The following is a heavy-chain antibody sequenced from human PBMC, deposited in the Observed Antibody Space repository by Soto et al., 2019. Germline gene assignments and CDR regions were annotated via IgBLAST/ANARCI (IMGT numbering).Heavy chain of an antibody. V-gene: IGHV3-23*01. CDR3: AKDWRMDV. J-gene: IGHJ6*02. CDR1: GFTFSSYW. CDR2: ISSSGGSGGST. Sequence: GGSLRLSCAASGFTFSSYWMNWVRQAPGKGLEWVSDISSSGGSGGSTHYAESVKGRFTISRDNSKNTLYLQMNSLRAEDTAVYYCAKDWRMDVWGQGTTVTVSS.